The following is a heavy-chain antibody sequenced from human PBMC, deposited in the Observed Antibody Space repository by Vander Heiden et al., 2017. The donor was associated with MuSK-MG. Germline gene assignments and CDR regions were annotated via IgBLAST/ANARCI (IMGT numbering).Heavy chain of an antibody. CDR3: AKAAQAGGVAGY. CDR2: ISGSGGST. CDR1: GFPFSSDA. V-gene: IGHV3-23*01. D-gene: IGHD6-19*01. Sequence: EVQLLESGGGWVQPGGSLRLSWSASGFPFSSDAMSWVRQAPGKGLEWVSAISGSGGSTYYADSVKGRFTISRDNSKNTLYLQMNSLRAEDTAVYYCAKAAQAGGVAGYWGQGTLVTVSS. J-gene: IGHJ4*02.